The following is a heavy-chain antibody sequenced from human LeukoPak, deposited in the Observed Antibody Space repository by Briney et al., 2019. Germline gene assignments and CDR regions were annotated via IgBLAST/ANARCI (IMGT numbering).Heavy chain of an antibody. CDR3: ARDPRDIVVVVSAGY. Sequence: GGSLRLSCAASGFIFSSYWMHWVRQAPGKGLVWVSRINSDGSSTSYADSVKGRFTISRDNAKNTLYLQMNSLRAEDTAVYYCARDPRDIVVVVSAGYWGQGTLVTASS. J-gene: IGHJ4*02. CDR1: GFIFSSYW. D-gene: IGHD2-15*01. CDR2: INSDGSST. V-gene: IGHV3-74*01.